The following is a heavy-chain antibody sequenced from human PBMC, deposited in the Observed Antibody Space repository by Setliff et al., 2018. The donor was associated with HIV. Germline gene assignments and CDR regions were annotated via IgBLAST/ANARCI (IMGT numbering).Heavy chain of an antibody. J-gene: IGHJ4*02. Sequence: SETLSLTCTVSGGSISGYYWSWIRQPPGKGLEWIGYIYYIGNTNYNPSLKGRVTLSVDTSKNQLSLKLSSVTAADTAVYYCARGGSRYYYDGSGYYVDYWGQGTLVTVSS. CDR2: IYYIGNT. D-gene: IGHD3-22*01. CDR1: GGSISGYY. CDR3: ARGGSRYYYDGSGYYVDY. V-gene: IGHV4-59*01.